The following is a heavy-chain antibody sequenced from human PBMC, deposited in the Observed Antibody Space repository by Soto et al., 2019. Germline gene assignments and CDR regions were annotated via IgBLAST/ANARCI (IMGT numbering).Heavy chain of an antibody. Sequence: GASVKVSCKVSGYTLTELSMHWVRQAPGKGLEWMGGFDPEDGETIYAQKFQERVTMTEDTSTNTAYMELSSLRSEDTAVYYCAADRLPRAAAGRDDAFDIWGQGTMVTVSS. CDR1: GYTLTELS. D-gene: IGHD6-13*01. CDR2: FDPEDGET. CDR3: AADRLPRAAAGRDDAFDI. J-gene: IGHJ3*02. V-gene: IGHV1-24*01.